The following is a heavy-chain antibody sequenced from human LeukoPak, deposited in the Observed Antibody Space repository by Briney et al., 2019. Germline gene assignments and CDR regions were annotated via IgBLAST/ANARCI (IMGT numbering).Heavy chain of an antibody. D-gene: IGHD3-9*01. V-gene: IGHV3-20*04. CDR3: AKEADDWYPRPFDY. CDR1: GFTFDDYG. CDR2: INWNGGST. J-gene: IGHJ4*02. Sequence: PGGSLRLSCATSGFTFDDYGMSWVRQAPGKGLEWVSDINWNGGSTGYADSVKGRFTISRDNAKNSLYLQMNSLRAEDTALYYCAKEADDWYPRPFDYWGQGTLVTVSS.